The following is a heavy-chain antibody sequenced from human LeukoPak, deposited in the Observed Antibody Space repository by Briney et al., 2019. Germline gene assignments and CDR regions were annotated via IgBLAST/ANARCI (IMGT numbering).Heavy chain of an antibody. CDR2: IIPIFGTA. J-gene: IGHJ4*02. CDR1: GGTFSSYA. CDR3: ARTYTVTTWPYYFDN. V-gene: IGHV1-69*05. Sequence: SVKVSCKASGGTFSSYAISWVRQAPGQGLEWMGGIIPIFGTANYAQKFQGRVTITTDESTSTAYMELSSLRSEDTAVYYCARTYTVTTWPYYFDNWGQGTLVTVSS. D-gene: IGHD4-17*01.